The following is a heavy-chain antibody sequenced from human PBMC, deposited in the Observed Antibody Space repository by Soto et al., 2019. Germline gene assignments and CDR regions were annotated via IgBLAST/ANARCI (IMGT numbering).Heavy chain of an antibody. D-gene: IGHD6-13*01. Sequence: GGSLRLSCAASGFTFSSYGMHWVRQAPGKGLEWVAVISYDGSNKYYADSVKGRFTISRDNSKNTLYLQMNSLRAEDTAVYYCAKDLWAGAFGFPGSSWSGLDPWGQGTLVTVSS. CDR3: AKDLWAGAFGFPGSSWSGLDP. CDR1: GFTFSSYG. V-gene: IGHV3-30*18. J-gene: IGHJ5*02. CDR2: ISYDGSNK.